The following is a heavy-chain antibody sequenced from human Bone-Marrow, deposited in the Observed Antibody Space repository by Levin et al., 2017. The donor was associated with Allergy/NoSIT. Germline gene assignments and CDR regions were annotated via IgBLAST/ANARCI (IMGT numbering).Heavy chain of an antibody. D-gene: IGHD2-15*01. V-gene: IGHV1-2*02. CDR2: INPNSGGT. Sequence: ASVKVSCKASGYTFTGYYMHWVRQAPGQGLEWMGWINPNSGGTNYAQKFQGRVTMTRDTSISTAYMELSRLRSDDTAVYYCARDPANGCSGGSCYPWFDPWGQGTLVTVSS. CDR3: ARDPANGCSGGSCYPWFDP. CDR1: GYTFTGYY. J-gene: IGHJ5*02.